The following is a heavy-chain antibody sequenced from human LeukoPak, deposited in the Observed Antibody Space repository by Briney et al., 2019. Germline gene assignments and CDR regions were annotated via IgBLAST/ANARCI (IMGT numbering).Heavy chain of an antibody. CDR2: MYYSGNT. Sequence: SETLSLTCTVSGGSMNSYYWSWIRQSPGKGLEWTAYMYYSGNTNYNPSLKSRVTISLDTSRNQFPLKLSSVTAADTAVYYCARAYLAPSWFDPWGPGTLVTVSS. J-gene: IGHJ5*02. CDR3: ARAYLAPSWFDP. V-gene: IGHV4-59*08. CDR1: GGSMNSYY. D-gene: IGHD3-16*01.